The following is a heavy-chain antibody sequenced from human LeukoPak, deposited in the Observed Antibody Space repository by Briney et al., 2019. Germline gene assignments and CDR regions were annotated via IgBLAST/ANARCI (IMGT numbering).Heavy chain of an antibody. CDR3: AREGYDSSGYYLERWFDP. CDR1: GGTFSSYA. D-gene: IGHD3-22*01. J-gene: IGHJ5*02. Sequence: PGGSLRLSCAASGGTFSSYAISWVRQAPGQGLEWMGRIIPILGIANYAQKFQGRVTITADKSTSTAYMELSSLRSEDTAVYYCAREGYDSSGYYLERWFDPWGQGTLVTVSS. V-gene: IGHV1-69*04. CDR2: IIPILGIA.